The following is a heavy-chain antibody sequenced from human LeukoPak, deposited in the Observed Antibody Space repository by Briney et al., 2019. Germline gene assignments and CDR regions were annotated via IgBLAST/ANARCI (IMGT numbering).Heavy chain of an antibody. CDR1: GYSFTGYY. V-gene: IGHV1-2*02. J-gene: IGHJ4*02. Sequence: ASVKVSCKASGYSFTGYYMHWVRQAPGQGLEWMGWIYPNSGATKYAQKFQGRVTMTRDTSISTAYMELSGLRSDDTAVYYCGTLLSNGPFDYWGQGSLVTVSS. CDR2: IYPNSGAT. CDR3: GTLLSNGPFDY.